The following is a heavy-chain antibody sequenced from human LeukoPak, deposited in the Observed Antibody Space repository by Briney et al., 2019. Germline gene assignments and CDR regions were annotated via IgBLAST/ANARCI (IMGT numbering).Heavy chain of an antibody. J-gene: IGHJ4*01. CDR2: IWSDSTNR. CDR3: ARDAQRGFDYSNSLKN. Sequence: PGGSLRLSCAASGFIFSHHGMHWVRQAPGKGLEWVAVIWSDSTNRFYADSVKGRFTISRDNSQNTVFLQMNSLRVKDTAIYYCARDAQRGFDYSNSLKNWGHGTLVTVHS. V-gene: IGHV3-33*01. CDR1: GFIFSHHG. D-gene: IGHD4-11*01.